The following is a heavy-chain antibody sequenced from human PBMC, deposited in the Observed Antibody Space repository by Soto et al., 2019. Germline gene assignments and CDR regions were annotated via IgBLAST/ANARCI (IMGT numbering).Heavy chain of an antibody. CDR3: ATDRVAFDM. CDR1: GYMFTGYY. V-gene: IGHV1-2*02. D-gene: IGHD3-22*01. J-gene: IGHJ3*02. Sequence: ASVKVSCKASGYMFTGYYIHWVRQAPGQGLEWMGWINPKSGGTKYAEKFQGRVSMTGDTPITTAYMELSSLRSDDTAVYYCATDRVAFDMWGQGTKVTVSS. CDR2: INPKSGGT.